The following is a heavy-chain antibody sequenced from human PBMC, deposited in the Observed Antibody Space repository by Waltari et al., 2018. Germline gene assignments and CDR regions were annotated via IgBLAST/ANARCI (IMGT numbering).Heavy chain of an antibody. D-gene: IGHD3-3*01. Sequence: QVQLVQSGAEVKKPGASVKVSCKASGYTFTSYYMHWVRQAPGQGLEWMGISNPSGGSTSYAQKFQDRVTMTRDTSTSTVYMELSSLRSEDTAVYYCAKSATYYDFWSGPTLDYWGQGTLVTVSS. CDR1: GYTFTSYY. J-gene: IGHJ4*02. CDR3: AKSATYYDFWSGPTLDY. CDR2: SNPSGGST. V-gene: IGHV1-46*01.